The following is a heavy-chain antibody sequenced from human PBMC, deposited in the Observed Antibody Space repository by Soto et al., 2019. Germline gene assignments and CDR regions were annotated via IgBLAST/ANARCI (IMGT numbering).Heavy chain of an antibody. D-gene: IGHD3-10*01. J-gene: IGHJ4*02. CDR3: ARGRHITCESVASYFDY. CDR2: INHSGST. V-gene: IGHV4-34*01. Sequence: SETLSLTCAVYGGSFSGYYWSWIRQPPGKGLEWIGEINHSGSTNYNPSLKSRVTISVDTSKNQFSLKLSSVTAADTAVYYCARGRHITCESVASYFDYLCQGTLLTISS. CDR1: GGSFSGYY.